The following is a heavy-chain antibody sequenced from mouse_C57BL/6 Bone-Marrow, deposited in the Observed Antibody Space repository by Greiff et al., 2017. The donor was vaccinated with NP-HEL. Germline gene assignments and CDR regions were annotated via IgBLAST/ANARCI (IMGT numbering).Heavy chain of an antibody. V-gene: IGHV1-42*01. CDR3: ARLLRRYLLAY. J-gene: IGHJ3*01. D-gene: IGHD1-1*01. CDR1: GYSFTGYY. CDR2: INPSTGGT. Sequence: VQLQQSGPELVKPGASVKISCKASGYSFTGYYMNWVKQSPEKSLEWIGEINPSTGGTTYNQKFKAKATLTVDKSSSTAYMQLKSLTSEDSAVYNGARLLRRYLLAYWGQGTLVTVSA.